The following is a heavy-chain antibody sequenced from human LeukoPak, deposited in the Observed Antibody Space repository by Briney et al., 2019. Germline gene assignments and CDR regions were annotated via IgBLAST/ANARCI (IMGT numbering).Heavy chain of an antibody. Sequence: GGSLRLSCAASGFTVSSNYMSWVRQAPGKGLEWASVIYSGGSTYYADSVTGRFTISRDNSKNTLYPQMNSLRAEDTAVYYCAKVGGYSYGSVDYWGQGTLVTVSS. J-gene: IGHJ4*02. CDR3: AKVGGYSYGSVDY. V-gene: IGHV3-53*01. CDR1: GFTVSSNY. D-gene: IGHD5-18*01. CDR2: IYSGGST.